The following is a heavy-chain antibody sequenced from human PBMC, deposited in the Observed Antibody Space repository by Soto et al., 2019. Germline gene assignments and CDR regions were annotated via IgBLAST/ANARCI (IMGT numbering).Heavy chain of an antibody. V-gene: IGHV2-5*01. CDR3: AHSLGWWFDP. Sequence: SGPTLVNPRQTLTITCTFSRFSLSTSGVGVGWIRQPPGKALEWLALLYWNDDTRYSPSLKSRLTITKDTSKNQVVLTMTNMDPVDTATYYCAHSLGWWFDPWGQGTLVTVSS. CDR2: LYWNDDT. CDR1: RFSLSTSGVG. J-gene: IGHJ5*02.